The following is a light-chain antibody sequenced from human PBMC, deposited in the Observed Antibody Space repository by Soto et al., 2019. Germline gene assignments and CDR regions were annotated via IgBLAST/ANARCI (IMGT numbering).Light chain of an antibody. J-gene: IGLJ2*01. CDR2: EVT. CDR3: SSYTSVGTVL. V-gene: IGLV2-14*01. CDR1: SSDVGGYNY. Sequence: QSALTQPASVSGSPGQSITISCTGTSSDVGGYNYVSWYQQHPGKAPKLMIYEVTNWPSGVANRFSGSKSGNTASLTISGLQAEDEADYYCSSYTSVGTVLFGGGTKLTAL.